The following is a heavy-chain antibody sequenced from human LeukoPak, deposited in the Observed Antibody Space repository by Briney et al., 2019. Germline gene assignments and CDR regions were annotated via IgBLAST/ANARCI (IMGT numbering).Heavy chain of an antibody. CDR3: ARDLEGGLWFGELFPGWFEP. CDR2: ISSSSSYI. Sequence: GGSLRLSCAASGFTFSSYSMNWVRQAPGKGLEWVSSISSSSSYIYYADSVKGRFTISRDNAKNSLYLQMNSLRAEDTAVYYCARDLEGGLWFGELFPGWFEPWGQGTLVTVSS. V-gene: IGHV3-21*01. J-gene: IGHJ5*02. CDR1: GFTFSSYS. D-gene: IGHD3-10*01.